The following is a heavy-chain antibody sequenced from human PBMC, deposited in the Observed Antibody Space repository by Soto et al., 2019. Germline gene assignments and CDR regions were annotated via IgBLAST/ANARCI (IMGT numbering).Heavy chain of an antibody. CDR3: ARDRAKRGYSYGYDYYYYYMDV. D-gene: IGHD5-18*01. Sequence: GGSLRLSCAASGFTFSSYAMSWVRQAPGKGLEWVSAISGSGGSTYYADSVKGRFTISRDNSKNTLYLQMNSLSAEDTAVYYCARDRAKRGYSYGYDYYYYYMDVWGKGTTVTVSS. V-gene: IGHV3-23*01. CDR2: ISGSGGST. J-gene: IGHJ6*03. CDR1: GFTFSSYA.